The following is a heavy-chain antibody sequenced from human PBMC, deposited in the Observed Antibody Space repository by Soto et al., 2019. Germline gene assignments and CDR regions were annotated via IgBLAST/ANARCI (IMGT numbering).Heavy chain of an antibody. V-gene: IGHV1-2*02. J-gene: IGHJ6*02. Sequence: ASVKVSCKASGYTFTGYYMHWLRQAAGQGLEWMGWINPNSGGTNYAQKFQGRVTMTRDTSISTAYMELSRLRSDDTAVYYCARELEWLVRGTYYYYGMDVWGQGTTVTVSS. CDR1: GYTFTGYY. CDR3: ARELEWLVRGTYYYYGMDV. D-gene: IGHD6-19*01. CDR2: INPNSGGT.